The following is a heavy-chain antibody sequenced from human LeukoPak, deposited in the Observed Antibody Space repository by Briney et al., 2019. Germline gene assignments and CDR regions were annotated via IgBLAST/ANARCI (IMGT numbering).Heavy chain of an antibody. D-gene: IGHD3-3*01. CDR3: ATFITIFGVVIIPDAFDI. J-gene: IGHJ3*02. CDR1: GFTFSSYA. CDR2: ISGSGGST. Sequence: PGGSLRLSCAASGFTFSSYAMSWVRQAPGKGLEWVSAISGSGGSTYYADSVKGRFTIPRDNSKNTLYLQMNSLRAEDTAVYYCATFITIFGVVIIPDAFDIWGQGTMVTVSS. V-gene: IGHV3-23*01.